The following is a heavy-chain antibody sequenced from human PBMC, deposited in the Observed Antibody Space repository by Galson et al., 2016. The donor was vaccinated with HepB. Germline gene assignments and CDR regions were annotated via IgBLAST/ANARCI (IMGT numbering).Heavy chain of an antibody. CDR1: GYSFTRYW. J-gene: IGHJ4*02. V-gene: IGHV5-51*01. D-gene: IGHD1-26*01. CDR2: IYPDDSET. CDR3: ARRSNSGSYHFDS. Sequence: QSGAEVKKPGESLKISCKGSGYSFTRYWIAWVRQMPGKGLEWMGNIYPDDSETRYSPSFQGQVTVTADMSISTAYLQWNSLKTSDTAIYYCARRSNSGSYHFDSWGQGVLVTVSS.